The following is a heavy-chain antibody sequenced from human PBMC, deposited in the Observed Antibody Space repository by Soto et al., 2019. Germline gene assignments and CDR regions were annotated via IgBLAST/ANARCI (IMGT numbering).Heavy chain of an antibody. D-gene: IGHD2-2*02. CDR1: GYTFTSYA. V-gene: IGHV1-3*01. CDR2: INAGNGNT. Sequence: VKVSCQASGYTFTSYAMHWVRQAPGQRLEWMGWINAGNGNTKYSQKFQGRVTITRDTSASTAYMELSSLRSEDTAVYYCAKLYFSSTSCYKYYYYGRDVWGKGTKVTV. CDR3: AKLYFSSTSCYKYYYYGRDV. J-gene: IGHJ6*04.